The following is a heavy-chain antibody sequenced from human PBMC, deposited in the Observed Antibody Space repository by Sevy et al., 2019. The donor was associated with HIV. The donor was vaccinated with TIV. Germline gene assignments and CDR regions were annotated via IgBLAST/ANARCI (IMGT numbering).Heavy chain of an antibody. CDR2: ISGSGGST. CDR1: GFTFSSYA. V-gene: IGHV3-23*01. D-gene: IGHD3-3*01. Sequence: GGSLRLSCAASGFTFSSYAMSWVRQAPGKGLEWVSAISGSGGSTYYADSVKGRFTISRDNSKNTLYLQMNSLRAEDTAVYYCAKVPDFGVVIYWFDPWGQGTLVTVSS. J-gene: IGHJ5*02. CDR3: AKVPDFGVVIYWFDP.